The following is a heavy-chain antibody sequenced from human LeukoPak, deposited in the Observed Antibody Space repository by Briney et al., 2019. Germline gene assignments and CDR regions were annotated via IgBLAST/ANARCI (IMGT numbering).Heavy chain of an antibody. CDR2: IVVGSGKT. CDR3: AADIVGATGYYFDY. D-gene: IGHD1-26*01. J-gene: IGHJ4*02. V-gene: IGHV1-58*02. Sequence: ALKVSCKASGFTFSSSVMQWVRQARGQRLEWIGWIVVGSGKTNYAQKFQERVTITRDMSTSTAYMELSSLRSEDTAVYYCAADIVGATGYYFDYWGQGTLVTVS. CDR1: GFTFSSSV.